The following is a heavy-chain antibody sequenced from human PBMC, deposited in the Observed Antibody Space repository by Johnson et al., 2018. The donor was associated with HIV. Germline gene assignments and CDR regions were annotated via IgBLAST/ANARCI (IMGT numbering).Heavy chain of an antibody. CDR2: ISYDGSNK. V-gene: IGHV3-30-3*01. CDR1: GFTFSVCP. D-gene: IGHD6-13*01. CDR3: ATEGAGAAAGPSDAFDS. J-gene: IGHJ3*02. Sequence: QVQLVESGGGLVKPGGSLRLSCAASGFTFSVCPMHWVRQAPGKGLEWVAVISYDGSNKYYADSVKGRFTISRDNSKNTLYLQMNSLPFEDTAVYYCATEGAGAAAGPSDAFDSWGQGTMVTVSS.